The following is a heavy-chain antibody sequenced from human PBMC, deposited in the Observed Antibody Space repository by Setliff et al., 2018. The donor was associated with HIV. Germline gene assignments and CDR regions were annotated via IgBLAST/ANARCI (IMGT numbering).Heavy chain of an antibody. CDR3: AKVYSTAYRPDY. CDR2: ISASGGGT. Sequence: GGSLRFSCAASGFRFSDYAMTWVRQAPGKGLEWVSGISASGGGTYYADSVRGRFTISRDNSKNTLHLQMSSLSADDTAVYYCAKVYSTAYRPDYWGQGNLVTSPQ. J-gene: IGHJ4*02. D-gene: IGHD3-22*01. CDR1: GFRFSDYA. V-gene: IGHV3-23*01.